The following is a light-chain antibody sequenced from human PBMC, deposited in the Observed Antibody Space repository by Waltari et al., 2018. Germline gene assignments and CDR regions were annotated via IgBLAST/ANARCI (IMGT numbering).Light chain of an antibody. Sequence: QSALTQPASVSGSPGQSITISCTGTSSDIGSYNLVSWYQRHPGKAPKRMIYDVTNRPSGISSRFSGSKSGITASLTISGLQAEDEADYYCCSYAGFSTVVFGGVTKLTVL. CDR2: DVT. CDR1: SSDIGSYNL. CDR3: CSYAGFSTVV. V-gene: IGLV2-23*02. J-gene: IGLJ2*01.